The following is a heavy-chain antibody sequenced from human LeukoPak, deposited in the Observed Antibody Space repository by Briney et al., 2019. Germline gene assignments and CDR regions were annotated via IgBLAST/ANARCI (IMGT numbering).Heavy chain of an antibody. V-gene: IGHV3-20*04. CDR2: INWNGGST. Sequence: PGGSLRLSCAASGSTFDDYGMSWVRQAPGKGLEWVSGINWNGGSTGYADSVKGRFTISRDNAKNSLYLQMNSLRAEDTALYYCARYPLWSVQLVSYFDYWGQGTLVTVSS. CDR1: GSTFDDYG. J-gene: IGHJ4*02. D-gene: IGHD6-6*01. CDR3: ARYPLWSVQLVSYFDY.